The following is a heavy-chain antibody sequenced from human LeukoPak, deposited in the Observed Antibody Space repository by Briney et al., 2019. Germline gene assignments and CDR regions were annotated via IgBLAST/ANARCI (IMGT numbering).Heavy chain of an antibody. J-gene: IGHJ4*02. Sequence: PGESLKISCKGSGYSFTSYWIGWVRQMPGKGLEWMGIIYPGDSDTRYSPSFQGQVTISADKSISTAHLQWSSLKASDTAMYYCARKITYYYGSGSPLSFDYWGQGTLVTVSS. CDR3: ARKITYYYGSGSPLSFDY. V-gene: IGHV5-51*01. CDR2: IYPGDSDT. CDR1: GYSFTSYW. D-gene: IGHD3-10*01.